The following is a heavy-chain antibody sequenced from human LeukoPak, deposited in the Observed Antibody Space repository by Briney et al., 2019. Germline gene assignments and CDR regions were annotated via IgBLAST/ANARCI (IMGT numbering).Heavy chain of an antibody. D-gene: IGHD1-26*01. CDR3: ARGGSYYNEAFDI. J-gene: IGHJ3*02. CDR1: GLSFRSYG. CDR2: ISGSGDNT. Sequence: PGGSLRLSCEASGLSFRSYGMSWVRQAPGKGLEWVSGISGSGDNTYYTDSVKGRFTISRDNAKNSLYLQMNSLRAEDTAVYYCARGGSYYNEAFDIWGQGTMVTVSS. V-gene: IGHV3-23*01.